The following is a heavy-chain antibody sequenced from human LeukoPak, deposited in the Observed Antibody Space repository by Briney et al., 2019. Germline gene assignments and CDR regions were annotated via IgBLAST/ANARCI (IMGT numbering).Heavy chain of an antibody. CDR2: INTDGSST. V-gene: IGHV3-74*01. Sequence: GGSLRLSCSASGFTFRSHWMHWVRHAPGRGLVWVALINTDGSSTIYADSVKGRFTISRDNAKNTLYMQMNSLRAEDTAVYYCVSGIGAGSNWFDAWGQGTQVTVSS. J-gene: IGHJ5*02. CDR3: VSGIGAGSNWFDA. CDR1: GFTFRSHW. D-gene: IGHD6-13*01.